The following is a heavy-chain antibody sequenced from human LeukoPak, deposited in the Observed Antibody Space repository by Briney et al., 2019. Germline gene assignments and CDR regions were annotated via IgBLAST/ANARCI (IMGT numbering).Heavy chain of an antibody. CDR1: GFTFSSYS. Sequence: PGGSLRLSCAASGFTFSSYSMNWVRQAPGKGLEWVSSISSSSSYIYYVDSVKGRFTISRDNAKNSLYLQMNSLRAEDTAVYYCARGGRQQLVWGLFDYWGQGTLVTVSS. CDR3: ARGGRQQLVWGLFDY. V-gene: IGHV3-21*01. J-gene: IGHJ4*02. D-gene: IGHD6-13*01. CDR2: ISSSSSYI.